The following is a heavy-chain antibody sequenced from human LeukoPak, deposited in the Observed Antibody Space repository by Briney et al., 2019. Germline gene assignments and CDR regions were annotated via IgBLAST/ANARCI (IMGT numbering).Heavy chain of an antibody. CDR3: AGEAQYCSGGSCYSSGAFDI. CDR1: GGSFSGYF. Sequence: SETLSLTCALSGGSFSGYFCSWIRQSPGKGLEWIGEITDTGIPNYNPSLKNRGTISVDTSKNQFSLRLTSVTAADTAVYYCAGEAQYCSGGSCYSSGAFDIWGQGTMVTVSS. D-gene: IGHD2-15*01. CDR2: ITDTGIP. V-gene: IGHV4-34*01. J-gene: IGHJ3*02.